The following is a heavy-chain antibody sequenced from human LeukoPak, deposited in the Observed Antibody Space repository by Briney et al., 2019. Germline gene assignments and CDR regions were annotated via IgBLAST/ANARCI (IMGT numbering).Heavy chain of an antibody. J-gene: IGHJ5*02. D-gene: IGHD2-2*01. Sequence: GGSLRLSCAASGFTFSNYWMHWVRQAPGKGLVWVSSITSSSSYTFYADSVKGRFTISRDNAKNSLYLQMNSLRAEDTAVYYCAKEEFSSGLSFYAPFSWGQGTLVTVS. CDR2: ITSSSSYT. CDR1: GFTFSNYW. CDR3: AKEEFSSGLSFYAPFS. V-gene: IGHV3-21*04.